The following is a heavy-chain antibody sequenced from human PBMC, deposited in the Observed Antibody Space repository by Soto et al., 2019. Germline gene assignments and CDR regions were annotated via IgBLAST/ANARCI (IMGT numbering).Heavy chain of an antibody. D-gene: IGHD3-10*01. V-gene: IGHV1-69*01. CDR2: IIPIFGTA. CDR3: ARDRGRIPMVRGVPVPFDP. Sequence: QVQLVQSGAEVKKPGSSVKVSCKASGGTFSSYAISWVRQAPGQGLEWMGGIIPIFGTANYAQKFQGRVTITADESTSTAYMELSSLRSEDTAVYYCARDRGRIPMVRGVPVPFDPWGPGTLVPVSS. J-gene: IGHJ5*02. CDR1: GGTFSSYA.